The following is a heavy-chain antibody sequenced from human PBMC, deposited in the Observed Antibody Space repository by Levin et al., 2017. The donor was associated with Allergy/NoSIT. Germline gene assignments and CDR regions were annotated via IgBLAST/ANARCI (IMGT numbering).Heavy chain of an antibody. CDR1: GFTFDDYA. V-gene: IGHV3-9*01. CDR3: ARDNIGIPDAFDI. CDR2: ISWNSGSI. D-gene: IGHD3-10*01. Sequence: QAGGSLRLSCAASGFTFDDYAMHWVRQAPGKGLEWVSGISWNSGSIGYADSVKGRFTISRDNAKNSLYLQMNSLRTEDTALYYCARDNIGIPDAFDIWGQGTMVIVSS. J-gene: IGHJ3*02.